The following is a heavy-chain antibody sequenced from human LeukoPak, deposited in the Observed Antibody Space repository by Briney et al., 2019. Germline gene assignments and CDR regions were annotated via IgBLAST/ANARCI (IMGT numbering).Heavy chain of an antibody. CDR1: GGSISSYY. V-gene: IGHV4-59*08. D-gene: IGHD3-9*01. J-gene: IGHJ4*02. CDR3: AGGVRYFDWLPPDY. Sequence: SETLSLTCTVSGGSISSYYWSWIRQPPGKGLEWIGYIYYSGSTNYNPSLKSRVTISVDTSKNQFSLKLSSVTAAATAVYYCAGGVRYFDWLPPDYWGQGTLVTVSS. CDR2: IYYSGST.